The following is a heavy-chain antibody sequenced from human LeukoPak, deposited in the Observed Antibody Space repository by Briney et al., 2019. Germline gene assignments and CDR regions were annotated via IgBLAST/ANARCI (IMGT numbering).Heavy chain of an antibody. D-gene: IGHD5-12*01. V-gene: IGHV3-33*01. CDR2: IWYDGSNN. CDR1: GFTFSSYS. Sequence: GRSLRLSCAASGFTFSSYSMHWGRQAPGEGLEWVAVIWYDGSNNYYADSVKGRITISRDNSKNTLYLQMNSLRAEDTAVYYCARDHRYAFDNWGHGTLVTVSS. J-gene: IGHJ4*01. CDR3: ARDHRYAFDN.